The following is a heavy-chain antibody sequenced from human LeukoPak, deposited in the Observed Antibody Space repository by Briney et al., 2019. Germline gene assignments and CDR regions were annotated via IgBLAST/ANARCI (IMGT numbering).Heavy chain of an antibody. CDR1: AYTFTSYD. J-gene: IGHJ4*02. V-gene: IGHV1-8*01. Sequence: ASVKVSCTASAYTFTSYDINWVRQATGQGLEWMGWMNPNSGNTGYAQKFQGRVTMTRNTSISTAYMELSSLRSEDTAVYYCARGDGVVVVPAAIDYWGQGTLVTVSS. CDR3: ARGDGVVVVPAAIDY. CDR2: MNPNSGNT. D-gene: IGHD2-2*01.